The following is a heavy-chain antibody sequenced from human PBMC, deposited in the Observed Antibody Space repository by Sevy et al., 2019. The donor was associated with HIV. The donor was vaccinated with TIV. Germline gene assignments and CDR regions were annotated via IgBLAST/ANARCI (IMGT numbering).Heavy chain of an antibody. CDR2: IYHSGST. Sequence: SETLSLTCAVSGYSISSGYYWGWIRQPPGKGLEWIGSIYHSGSTYYNPSLKSRVTISVDTSKNQFSLKLSSVTAADTAVYYCASVGADRAELTDDYRGQGTLVTVSS. V-gene: IGHV4-38-2*01. J-gene: IGHJ4*02. CDR3: ASVGADRAELTDDY. CDR1: GYSISSGYY. D-gene: IGHD5-18*01.